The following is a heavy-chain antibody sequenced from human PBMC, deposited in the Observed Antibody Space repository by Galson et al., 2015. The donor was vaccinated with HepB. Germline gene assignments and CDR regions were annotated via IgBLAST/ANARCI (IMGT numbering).Heavy chain of an antibody. J-gene: IGHJ5*02. Sequence: SVKVSCKASGYTFTSYGISWVRQAPGQGLEWMGWISAYNGNTNYAQKLQGRVTMTTDTSTSTAYMELGSLRSDDTAVYYCARRSDAYYDSSGYYYTFDPWGQGTLVTVSS. V-gene: IGHV1-18*01. D-gene: IGHD3-22*01. CDR3: ARRSDAYYDSSGYYYTFDP. CDR2: ISAYNGNT. CDR1: GYTFTSYG.